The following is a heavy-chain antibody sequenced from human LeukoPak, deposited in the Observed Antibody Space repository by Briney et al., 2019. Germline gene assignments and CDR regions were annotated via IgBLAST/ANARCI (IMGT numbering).Heavy chain of an antibody. CDR3: AKAGTGYYGMDV. D-gene: IGHD6-13*01. CDR1: GFTFSNHA. J-gene: IGHJ6*02. Sequence: GGSLRLSCAASGFTFSNHAMDWVRQAPGKGLEWVSDISGGGGTTYYADSVKGRFTISRDNSKNTLHLQMNSLRVEDTAVYYCAKAGTGYYGMDVWGQGTTVTVSS. CDR2: ISGGGGTT. V-gene: IGHV3-23*01.